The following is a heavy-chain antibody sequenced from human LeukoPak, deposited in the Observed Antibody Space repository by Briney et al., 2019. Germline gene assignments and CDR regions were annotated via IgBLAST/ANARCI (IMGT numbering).Heavy chain of an antibody. D-gene: IGHD3-3*01. J-gene: IGHJ4*02. CDR2: ISHRGST. V-gene: IGHV4-34*01. CDR3: ARGAEYYAIWRGYAGYSDY. CDR1: GGSFSGYY. Sequence: SETLSLTCAVYGGSFSGYYWGWIRQPQGKGLEWVGCISHRGSTYYNPSLRSRITISLDRSKQKFSLKLTSVTAADTAVYFCARGAEYYAIWRGYAGYSDYWGQGTSVTVSS.